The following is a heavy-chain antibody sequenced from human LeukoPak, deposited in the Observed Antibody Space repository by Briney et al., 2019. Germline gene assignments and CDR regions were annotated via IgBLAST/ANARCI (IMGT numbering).Heavy chain of an antibody. D-gene: IGHD3/OR15-3a*01. CDR2: IYYSGST. J-gene: IGHJ4*02. CDR1: GGSISSGDYY. V-gene: IGHV4-30-4*01. CDR3: ARVDPGEGLVTFDY. Sequence: SETLSLTCTVSGGSISSGDYYWSWIRQPPGKGLEWIGYIYYSGSTYYNPSLKSRVTIPVDTSKNQFSLKLSSVTAADTAVYYCARVDPGEGLVTFDYWGQGTLVTVSS.